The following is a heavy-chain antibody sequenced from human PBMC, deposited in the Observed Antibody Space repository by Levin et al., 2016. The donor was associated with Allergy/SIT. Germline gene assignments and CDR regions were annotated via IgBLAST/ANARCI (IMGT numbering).Heavy chain of an antibody. J-gene: IGHJ4*02. V-gene: IGHV3-23*01. CDR2: ISGSGGST. CDR3: AKGFEYSSSYDY. CDR1: GFTFSSYA. Sequence: GESLKISCAASGFTFSSYAMSWVRQAPGKGLEWVSAISGSGGSTYYADSVKGRFTISRDNSKNTLYLQMNSLRAEDTAVYYCAKGFEYSSSYDYWGQGTLVTVSS. D-gene: IGHD6-6*01.